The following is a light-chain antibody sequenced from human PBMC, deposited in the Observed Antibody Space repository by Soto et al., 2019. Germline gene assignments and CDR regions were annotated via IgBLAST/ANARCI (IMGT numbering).Light chain of an antibody. V-gene: IGLV2-11*01. CDR3: CSYAGSFTWL. J-gene: IGLJ3*02. CDR1: SSDVGNYNY. Sequence: QSALTQPRSMSGSPGQSVTISCTGTSSDVGNYNYVSWYQQYPGKAPKLMIYEVSKRPSGVPDRFSGSKSGNTASLTISGLQTEDEADYYCCSYAGSFTWLFGGGTKLTVL. CDR2: EVS.